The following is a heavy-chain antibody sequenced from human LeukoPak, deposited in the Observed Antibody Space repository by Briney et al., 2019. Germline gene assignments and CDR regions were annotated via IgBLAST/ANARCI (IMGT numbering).Heavy chain of an antibody. CDR2: IYYCCST. Sequence: SQTLSLTCTVSAYSITYGHQWGWISHSPGGGLEWIGHIYYCCSTSYNPSLQSRVTLSADTSKNQFSMNLTSVTVADTEVYYCARLKPPSYGASNFDYWGQGTLVTVSS. V-gene: IGHV4-38-2*02. CDR3: ARLKPPSYGASNFDY. CDR1: AYSITYGHQ. J-gene: IGHJ4*02. D-gene: IGHD3-16*01.